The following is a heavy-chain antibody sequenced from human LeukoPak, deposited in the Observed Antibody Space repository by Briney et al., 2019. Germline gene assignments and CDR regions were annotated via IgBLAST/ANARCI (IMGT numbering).Heavy chain of an antibody. CDR2: IISSGSYI. V-gene: IGHV3-21*01. J-gene: IGHJ5*02. D-gene: IGHD2-15*01. Sequence: GGSLRLSCAASGFTFSIYSMDWVRQAPGKGLEWVSSIISSGSYIYYADSVKGRFTISRDNAKNSLYLQMNSLRAEDTAVYYCARDLGSWFDPWGQGTLVTVSS. CDR1: GFTFSIYS. CDR3: ARDLGSWFDP.